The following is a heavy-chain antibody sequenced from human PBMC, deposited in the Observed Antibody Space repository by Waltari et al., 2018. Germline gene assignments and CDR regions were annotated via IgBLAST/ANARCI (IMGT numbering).Heavy chain of an antibody. Sequence: QLQLQESGSGLVKPSQTLSLTCAVSGGSISSGGYSWSWIRQPPGKGLEWIGYIYHSGITYYNPSLKSRVTISVDRSKNQFSLKLSSVTAADTAVYYCARAPILWGDGAFDIWGQGTMVTVSS. D-gene: IGHD2-21*01. J-gene: IGHJ3*02. CDR3: ARAPILWGDGAFDI. CDR1: GGSISSGGYS. V-gene: IGHV4-30-2*01. CDR2: IYHSGIT.